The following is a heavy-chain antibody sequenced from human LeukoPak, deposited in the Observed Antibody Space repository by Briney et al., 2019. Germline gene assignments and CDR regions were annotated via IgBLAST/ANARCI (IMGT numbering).Heavy chain of an antibody. CDR2: IYISEST. J-gene: IGHJ5*02. CDR3: ARDAYSSGWYDWFDP. D-gene: IGHD6-19*01. Sequence: KPSETLSLTCTVSGGSISSYYWSWIRQPAGEGLEWIGRIYISESTNYNPSLKGRVTMSVDTSKNQFSLKLSSVTAADTAVYYCARDAYSSGWYDWFDPWGQGTLVTVSS. CDR1: GGSISSYY. V-gene: IGHV4-4*07.